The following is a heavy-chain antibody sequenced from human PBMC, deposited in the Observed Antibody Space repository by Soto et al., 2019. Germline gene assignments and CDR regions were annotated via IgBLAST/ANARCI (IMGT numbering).Heavy chain of an antibody. CDR1: GGSISSYY. CDR2: MYYSSST. D-gene: IGHD2-21*02. J-gene: IGHJ6*02. V-gene: IGHV4-59*01. Sequence: SGTLSLTCTVSGGSISSYYWSWIRQPPGKGLEWIGYMYYSSSTNYNPSLKSRVTISVDTSKNQFSLKLNSVTAADTAVYYCARDLWGYCGTDCYPLDVWGQGTTVTVSS. CDR3: ARDLWGYCGTDCYPLDV.